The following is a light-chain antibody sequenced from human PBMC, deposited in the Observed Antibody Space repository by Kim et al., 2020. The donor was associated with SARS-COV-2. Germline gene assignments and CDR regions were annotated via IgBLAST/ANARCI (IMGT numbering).Light chain of an antibody. Sequence: VPAGERATLSCRAGQRVSTKLAGNQQKPGQAPRLLIYSASARATGIPARFSGSGSETECTLTISSLQSEDLAGYYCQQYNNWPPRFGQGTKVDIK. CDR2: SAS. CDR1: QRVSTK. CDR3: QQYNNWPPR. V-gene: IGKV3-15*01. J-gene: IGKJ1*01.